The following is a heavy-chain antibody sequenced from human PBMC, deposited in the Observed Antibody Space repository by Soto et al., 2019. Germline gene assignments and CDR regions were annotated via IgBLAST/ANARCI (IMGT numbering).Heavy chain of an antibody. Sequence: SVKVSCKASGGSFNSHAYSWVRRAPGQGLEWMGKIVPVLGTPNSAPKFQARLTITADESTSTVHMEVSRLTSDDTAVHYCARASNYYGRGLSWFDSWGQGTMVTVSS. D-gene: IGHD3-10*01. CDR2: IVPVLGTP. CDR1: GGSFNSHA. CDR3: ARASNYYGRGLSWFDS. V-gene: IGHV1-69*11. J-gene: IGHJ5*01.